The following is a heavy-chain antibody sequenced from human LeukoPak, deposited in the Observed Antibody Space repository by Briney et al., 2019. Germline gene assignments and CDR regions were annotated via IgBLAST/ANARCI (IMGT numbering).Heavy chain of an antibody. Sequence: GGSLRLSCAASGFTFSNAWMSWVRQAPGKGLEWVGRIKSKTDGGTTDYAAPVKGRFTISRDDSKNTLHLQMNSLKTEDTAAYYCTTDHSVPYSSSSGYWGQGTLVTVSS. J-gene: IGHJ4*02. CDR1: GFTFSNAW. V-gene: IGHV3-15*01. D-gene: IGHD6-13*01. CDR3: TTDHSVPYSSSSGY. CDR2: IKSKTDGGTT.